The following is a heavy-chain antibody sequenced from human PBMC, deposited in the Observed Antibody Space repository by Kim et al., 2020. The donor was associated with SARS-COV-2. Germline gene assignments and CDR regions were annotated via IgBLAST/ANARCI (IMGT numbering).Heavy chain of an antibody. V-gene: IGHV1-69*04. CDR1: GGTFSSYA. CDR2: IIPILGIA. J-gene: IGHJ3*02. Sequence: SVKVSCKASGGTFSSYAISWVRQAPGQGLEWMGRIIPILGIANYAQKFQGRVTITADKSTSTAYMELSSLRSEDTAVYYCARDSKKQLGNAFDIWGQGTMVTVSS. CDR3: ARDSKKQLGNAFDI. D-gene: IGHD6-13*01.